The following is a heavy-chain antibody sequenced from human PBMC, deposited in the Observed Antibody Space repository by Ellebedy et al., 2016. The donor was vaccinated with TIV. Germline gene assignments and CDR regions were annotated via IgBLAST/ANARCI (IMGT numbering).Heavy chain of an antibody. D-gene: IGHD5-24*01. CDR1: GASVTSDF. Sequence: SETLSLTCTVSGASVTSDFWTWIRQPPGKRLEWIGYIYSSGTTSYNPSLRDRVTMSVDTSKNQVSLRLESVTAADTAIYYCARKDGDIWGQGTLVTISS. CDR3: ARKDGDI. CDR2: IYSSGTT. V-gene: IGHV4-59*02. J-gene: IGHJ4*02.